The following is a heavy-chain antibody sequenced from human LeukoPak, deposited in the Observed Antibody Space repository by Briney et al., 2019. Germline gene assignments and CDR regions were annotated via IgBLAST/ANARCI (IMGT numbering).Heavy chain of an antibody. CDR1: GFTFSSSA. V-gene: IGHV3-30*04. CDR2: ISYDGKKK. Sequence: GRSLRLSCAASGFTFSSSAMHWVRQAPGKGLEWVAVISYDGKKKDYAESVNGRFTISRDNSNNSLYLQMNNLRVDDTALYFCARTKQWLYWFDYWGQGTLVTVSS. D-gene: IGHD6-19*01. CDR3: ARTKQWLYWFDY. J-gene: IGHJ4*02.